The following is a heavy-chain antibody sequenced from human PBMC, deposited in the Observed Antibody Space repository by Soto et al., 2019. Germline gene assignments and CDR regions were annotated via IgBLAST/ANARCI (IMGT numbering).Heavy chain of an antibody. CDR1: GGSFSGYY. Sequence: QVQLQQWGAGLLKPSETLSLTCAVYGGSFSGYYWSWIRQPPGKGLEWIGEINHSGSTNYNPSLKSRVTISVDTAKNQFSLKLSSVTAADTAVYYCARGRGEGSSSWFDWGQGTLVTVSS. V-gene: IGHV4-34*01. CDR2: INHSGST. D-gene: IGHD6-13*01. J-gene: IGHJ4*02. CDR3: ARGRGEGSSSWFD.